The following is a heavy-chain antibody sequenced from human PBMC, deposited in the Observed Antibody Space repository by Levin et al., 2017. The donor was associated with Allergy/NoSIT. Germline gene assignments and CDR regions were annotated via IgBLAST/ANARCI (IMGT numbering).Heavy chain of an antibody. V-gene: IGHV5-51*01. CDR2: IYPGDSDT. CDR1: GYSFTSYW. Sequence: GESLKISCQGSGYSFTSYWIGWVRQMPGKGLEWMGIIYPGDSDTRYSPSFQGQVTIPADKSINTAYLQWSSLKASDTAIYYCARRGTRDYYYYVDVWGKGITVTVSS. D-gene: IGHD1-1*01. J-gene: IGHJ6*03. CDR3: ARRGTRDYYYYVDV.